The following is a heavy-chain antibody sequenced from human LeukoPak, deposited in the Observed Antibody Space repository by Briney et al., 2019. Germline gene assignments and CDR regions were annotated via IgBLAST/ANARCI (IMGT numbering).Heavy chain of an antibody. D-gene: IGHD6-13*01. CDR1: GFTFSNYW. J-gene: IGHJ4*02. CDR3: ARDGVNIAAAGTNDY. Sequence: PGGSLRLSCGASGFTFSNYWMSWVRQAPGKGLEWVASINQDGSLKNDVDSLEGRFTISRDNAKSSVFLQMNSLRAEDTAVYYCARDGVNIAAAGTNDYWGQGTLVTVSS. V-gene: IGHV3-7*01. CDR2: INQDGSLK.